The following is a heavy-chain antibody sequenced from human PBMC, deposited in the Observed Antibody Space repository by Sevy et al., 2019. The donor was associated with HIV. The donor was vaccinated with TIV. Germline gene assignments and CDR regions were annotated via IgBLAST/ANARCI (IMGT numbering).Heavy chain of an antibody. J-gene: IGHJ6*03. D-gene: IGHD5-12*01. V-gene: IGHV3-53*01. CDR3: ARVIDGYHREFNYFYYYMDV. Sequence: GGSLRLSCAVSGFTVSNNFLNWFRQSPGKGLEWVSTVYSDLRTFYADSVKGRFTVSRDDPKNALYLQMNSLRAEDTAVYYCARVIDGYHREFNYFYYYMDVWGKGTTVTVSS. CDR2: VYSDLRT. CDR1: GFTVSNNF.